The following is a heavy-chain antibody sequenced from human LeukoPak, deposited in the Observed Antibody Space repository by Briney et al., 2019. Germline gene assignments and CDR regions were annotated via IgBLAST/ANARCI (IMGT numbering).Heavy chain of an antibody. CDR1: GFTFSSYG. J-gene: IGHJ4*02. CDR2: ISGSDGRT. V-gene: IGHV3-23*01. CDR3: AISGQYSGYGYSFDY. Sequence: QPGGSLRLSCAAFGFTFSSYGMSWVRQAPGKGLEWVSAISGSDGRTYYADSVKGRFTISRDNSKNTLYLQMNSLRAEDTAVYYCAISGQYSGYGYSFDYWGQGTLVTVSS. D-gene: IGHD5-12*01.